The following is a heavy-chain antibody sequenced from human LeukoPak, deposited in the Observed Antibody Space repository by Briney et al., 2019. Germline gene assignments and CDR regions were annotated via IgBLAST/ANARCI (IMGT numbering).Heavy chain of an antibody. CDR1: GFTFSSYA. Sequence: GGSLRLSCAASGFTFSSYAMSWVRQAPGKGLEWVSAISGSGGSTYYADSVKGRFTISRDNSKNTLYLQINSLRAEDTAVYYCTNRICSGGSCYSAGPDYCGQGTLVTVSS. CDR3: TNRICSGGSCYSAGPDY. D-gene: IGHD2-15*01. CDR2: ISGSGGST. V-gene: IGHV3-23*01. J-gene: IGHJ4*02.